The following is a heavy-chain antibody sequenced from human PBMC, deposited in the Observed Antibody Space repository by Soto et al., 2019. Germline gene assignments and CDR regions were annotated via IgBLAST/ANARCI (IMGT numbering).Heavy chain of an antibody. V-gene: IGHV3-72*01. D-gene: IGHD7-27*01. J-gene: IGHJ6*03. CDR2: TKNKTSGYTT. CDR1: GFTISDHY. Sequence: EVQLVESGGGLVQPGGSLRLSCGASGFTISDHYMDWVRQAPGKGLEWVGRTKNKTSGYTTNYAASVRGRFTISRDDSKNSLYLQMNNLKAEDTAVYYCASNGAADYYYMDVWGTGTTVTVSS. CDR3: ASNGAADYYYMDV.